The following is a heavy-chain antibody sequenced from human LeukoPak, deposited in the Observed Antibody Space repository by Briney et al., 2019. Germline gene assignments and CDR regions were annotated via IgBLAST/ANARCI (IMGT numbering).Heavy chain of an antibody. J-gene: IGHJ4*02. CDR2: IKAEGSER. CDR1: GFPFSWLW. Sequence: GGALILSSAAPGFPFSWLWMGWVRQAPAKGPGGGGKIKAEGSERSYGVSVRGRFRISRDNARNSLYLQMNSLRAEDTAVYYCARENYFDFWGQGTLVTVSS. V-gene: IGHV3-7*04. CDR3: ARENYFDF.